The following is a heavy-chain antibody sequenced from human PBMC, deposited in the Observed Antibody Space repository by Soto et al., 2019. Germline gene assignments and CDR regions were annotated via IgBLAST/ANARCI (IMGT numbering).Heavy chain of an antibody. J-gene: IGHJ6*02. Sequence: QVQLVQSGAEVKKPGSSVKVSCKASGGTFSSYTISWVRQAPGQGREWMGRIIPILGIANYAQKFQGRVTITADKTTSTAYMELSSLRSEDTAVYYCARWYNWNDDIYYYYGMDVWGQGTTVTVSS. V-gene: IGHV1-69*02. D-gene: IGHD1-1*01. CDR2: IIPILGIA. CDR1: GGTFSSYT. CDR3: ARWYNWNDDIYYYYGMDV.